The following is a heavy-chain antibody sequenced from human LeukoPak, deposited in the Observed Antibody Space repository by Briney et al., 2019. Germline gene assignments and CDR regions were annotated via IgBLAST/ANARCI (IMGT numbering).Heavy chain of an antibody. CDR3: ARRRYYRNWFDP. J-gene: IGHJ5*02. D-gene: IGHD1-14*01. CDR2: INPGGGST. V-gene: IGHV1-46*01. CDR1: GYTFTTYY. Sequence: GASVKVSCKASGYTFTTYYMHWVRQAPGQGLEWMGIINPGGGSTSYAQKFQGRVTMTRDTSTSTVYMELSSLRSEDTAVYYCARRRYYRNWFDPWGQGTLVTVSS.